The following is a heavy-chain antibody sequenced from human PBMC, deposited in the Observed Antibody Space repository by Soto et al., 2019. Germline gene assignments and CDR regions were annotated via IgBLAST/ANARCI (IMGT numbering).Heavy chain of an antibody. J-gene: IGHJ4*02. D-gene: IGHD4-17*01. V-gene: IGHV3-53*02. CDR1: GFTVSSHY. Sequence: EVQLVETGGGLIQPGGSLRLSCAASGFTVSSHYMSWVRQAPGKGLEWVSVIYSGGSTYYADSVRGRFTISRDNSRNTMYMEMNSLRAEDTAVYHCAMEGASGDYIQFDNWGQGTLVTVSS. CDR2: IYSGGST. CDR3: AMEGASGDYIQFDN.